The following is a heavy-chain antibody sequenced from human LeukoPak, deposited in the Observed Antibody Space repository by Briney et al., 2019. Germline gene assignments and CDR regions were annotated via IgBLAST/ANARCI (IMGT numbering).Heavy chain of an antibody. V-gene: IGHV3-53*01. CDR3: AKTIVGVTNWFDP. CDR2: IYSGGNT. CDR1: GFSVSNSY. Sequence: GGSLRLSCTASGFSVSNSYLTWVRQAPGKGLDWVSLIYSGGNTYYADSVKGRFSISSDNSKNTLYLQMNSLRVEDTAVYYCAKTIVGVTNWFDPWGQGTLVTVSS. J-gene: IGHJ5*02. D-gene: IGHD1-26*01.